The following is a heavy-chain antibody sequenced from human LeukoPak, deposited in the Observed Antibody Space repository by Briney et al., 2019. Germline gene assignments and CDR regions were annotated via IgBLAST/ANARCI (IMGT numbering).Heavy chain of an antibody. CDR1: GGSISSGSYY. CDR2: IYTSGST. J-gene: IGHJ6*03. V-gene: IGHV4-61*02. CDR3: ARGGLRRAYYYYYMDV. D-gene: IGHD3-16*01. Sequence: SQTLSLTCTVSGGSISSGSYYWSWLRQPAGKGLEWIWRIYTSGSTNYNPSLKSRVTISVDTSKNQFSLKLSSVTAADTAVYYCARGGLRRAYYYYYMDVWGKGTTVTVSS.